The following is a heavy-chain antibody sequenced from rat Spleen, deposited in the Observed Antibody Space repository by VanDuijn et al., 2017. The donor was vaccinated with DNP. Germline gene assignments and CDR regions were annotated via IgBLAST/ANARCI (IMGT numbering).Heavy chain of an antibody. CDR3: ARWTRYFDY. D-gene: IGHD1-7*01. Sequence: EVQLQESGSGLVKPSQSLPLTCSVTGYSITSNYWGWIRKFPGNKLEYIGYISYSGSINYNKSLKSRHSITRHTSKNHFRLNSDSVTTEDTATYYCARWTRYFDYWGQGIMVTVSS. CDR2: ISYSGSI. V-gene: IGHV3-1*01. CDR1: GYSITSNY. J-gene: IGHJ2*01.